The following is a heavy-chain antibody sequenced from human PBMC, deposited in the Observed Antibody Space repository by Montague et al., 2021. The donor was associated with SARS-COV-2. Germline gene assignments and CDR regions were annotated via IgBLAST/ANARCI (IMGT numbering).Heavy chain of an antibody. CDR2: IYSGGSRT. D-gene: IGHD6-19*01. CDR3: AKDSSGWYVDYFDY. J-gene: IGHJ4*02. Sequence: SLRLSCAASGFTFSSYAMSWVRQAPGKGLEWVSDIYSGGSRTYYADSVKGRFTISRDNSKNTLYLQMNSLRAEDTAVYYCAKDSSGWYVDYFDYWGQGTLVTVSS. V-gene: IGHV3-23*03. CDR1: GFTFSSYA.